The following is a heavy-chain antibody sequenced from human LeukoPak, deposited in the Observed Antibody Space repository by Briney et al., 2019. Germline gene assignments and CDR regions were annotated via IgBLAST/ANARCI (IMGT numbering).Heavy chain of an antibody. V-gene: IGHV4-4*07. CDR3: ARGFTTVAGGAFDI. CDR1: GGSISSYY. J-gene: IGHJ3*02. CDR2: IYTSGST. D-gene: IGHD1-14*01. Sequence: PSETLSLTCTVSGGSISSYYWSWIRQPAGKGLEWIGRIYTSGSTTYNPSLMSRVTISQDTSTNQFSLKLTSVTAADSALYYCARGFTTVAGGAFDIWGQGSLVTVSS.